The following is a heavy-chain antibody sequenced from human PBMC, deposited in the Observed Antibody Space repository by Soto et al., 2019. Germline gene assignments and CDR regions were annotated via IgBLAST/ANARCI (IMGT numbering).Heavy chain of an antibody. CDR3: VKSRGGAIYDFFD. J-gene: IGHJ4*02. CDR1: GFTFSSFS. V-gene: IGHV3-64D*06. Sequence: GGSLRLSCSASGFTFSSFSMHWVRQSPGKGLEYVSHMSSDGGRIYYADSVKGRFTISRDNSKNMLYLQMSSLRPDDSAVYYCVKSRGGAIYDFFDSGQRTQVTVSS. D-gene: IGHD3-3*01. CDR2: MSSDGGRI.